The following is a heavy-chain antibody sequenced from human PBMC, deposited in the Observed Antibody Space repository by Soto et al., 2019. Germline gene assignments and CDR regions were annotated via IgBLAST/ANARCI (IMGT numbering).Heavy chain of an antibody. J-gene: IGHJ6*03. V-gene: IGHV1-18*01. D-gene: IGHD4-17*01. Sequence: ASVKVSCKSSGYTFTSYGISCVRQAPGQGLEWMGWISAYNGNTNYAQKLQGRVTMTTDTSTSTAYMELRSLRSDDTAVYYCARDNYGDYGYYYYYMDVWGKGTTVTVSS. CDR3: ARDNYGDYGYYYYYMDV. CDR1: GYTFTSYG. CDR2: ISAYNGNT.